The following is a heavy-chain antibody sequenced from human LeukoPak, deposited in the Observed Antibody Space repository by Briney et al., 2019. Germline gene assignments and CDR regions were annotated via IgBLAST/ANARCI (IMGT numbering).Heavy chain of an antibody. Sequence: GGSLRLSCAASGFTFSSYSMTWVRQAPGKGLEWLSSFTSRSRSIYYADSVKGRFTISRDNAKNLLYLQMNSLRAEDTGRYYCARENSGIAATDIIAYWGQGALVTVSS. CDR2: FTSRSRSI. CDR1: GFTFSSYS. J-gene: IGHJ4*02. V-gene: IGHV3-21*06. D-gene: IGHD6-13*01. CDR3: ARENSGIAATDIIAY.